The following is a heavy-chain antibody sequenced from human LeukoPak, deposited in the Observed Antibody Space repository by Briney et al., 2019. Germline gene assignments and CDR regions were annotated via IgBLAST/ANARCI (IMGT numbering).Heavy chain of an antibody. CDR3: ARDRGKDFLDN. CDR2: VRSDGSDT. J-gene: IGHJ4*02. D-gene: IGHD2-15*01. CDR1: GLTFSSFG. Sequence: GGSLRLSCAASGLTFSSFGFHWVRQAAGKGLEWVAFVRSDGSDTYHANSVKGRFSISRDNSKNTVYLQMNSLRADDTALYYCARDRGKDFLDNWGQGTQVAVSS. V-gene: IGHV3-30*02.